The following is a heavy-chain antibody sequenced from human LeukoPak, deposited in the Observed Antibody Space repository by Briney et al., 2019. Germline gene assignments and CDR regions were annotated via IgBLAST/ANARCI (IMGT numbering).Heavy chain of an antibody. J-gene: IGHJ6*03. Sequence: SETLSLTCTVSGGSISSYYWSWIRQPPGKGLEWIGYIYYSGSTNYNPSLKSRATISVDTSKNQFSLKLSSVTAADTAVYYCARLLQAAGYCSSTSCYDYYMDVWGKGTTVTISS. CDR2: IYYSGST. V-gene: IGHV4-59*12. CDR3: ARLLQAAGYCSSTSCYDYYMDV. D-gene: IGHD2-2*03. CDR1: GGSISSYY.